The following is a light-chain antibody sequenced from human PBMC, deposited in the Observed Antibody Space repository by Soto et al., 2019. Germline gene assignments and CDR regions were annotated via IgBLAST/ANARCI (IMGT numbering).Light chain of an antibody. Sequence: DIVMTQSPDSLAVSLGERATINCKSSQSVLYSSNNKNYLAWYQQKPGQPPKLLIYWASTRESGVPDRFSGSWSVTDFTLTISSLQSEDVAVYSCQQYLITPWTFGQGTNVETK. CDR1: QSVLYSSNNKNY. J-gene: IGKJ1*01. CDR2: WAS. CDR3: QQYLITPWT. V-gene: IGKV4-1*01.